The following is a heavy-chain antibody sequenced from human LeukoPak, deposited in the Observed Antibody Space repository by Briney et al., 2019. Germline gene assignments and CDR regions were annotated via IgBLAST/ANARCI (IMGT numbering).Heavy chain of an antibody. CDR1: GFTFDDYG. CDR2: INWNGGST. D-gene: IGHD6-13*01. Sequence: PGGSLRLSCAASGFTFDDYGMSWVRQAPGKGLEWVSGINWNGGSTGYADSVKGRFTISRDNAKNSLYLQMNSLRAEDTALYYCARAIRAPGTPENAFDIWGQGTMVTVSS. CDR3: ARAIRAPGTPENAFDI. J-gene: IGHJ3*02. V-gene: IGHV3-20*04.